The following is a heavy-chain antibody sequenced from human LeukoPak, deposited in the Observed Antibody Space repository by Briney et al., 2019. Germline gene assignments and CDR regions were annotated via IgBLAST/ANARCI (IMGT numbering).Heavy chain of an antibody. CDR3: ARRYYGSGSYSLPYYYYYMDV. V-gene: IGHV3-30*02. CDR2: IRYDGSNK. J-gene: IGHJ6*03. D-gene: IGHD3-10*01. CDR1: GFTFSSYG. Sequence: GGSLRLSCAASGFTFSSYGMHWVRQAPGKGLEWVAFIRYDGSNKYYADSVKGRFTISRDNSKNTLYLQMNSLRAEDTAVYYCARRYYGSGSYSLPYYYYYMDVWGKGTTVTISS.